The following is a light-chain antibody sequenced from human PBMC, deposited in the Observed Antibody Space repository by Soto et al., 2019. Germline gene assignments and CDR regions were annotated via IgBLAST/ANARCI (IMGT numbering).Light chain of an antibody. CDR3: SSYTTSSTVA. CDR1: SSDIGGYNY. V-gene: IGLV2-14*01. CDR2: EVS. J-gene: IGLJ2*01. Sequence: QSALTQSASVSGSPGQSITISCTGTSSDIGGYNYVSWYQQHPDKAPKLMIFEVSNRPSGVSNRFSGSKSGNTASLTISGLLPEDEADYYCSSYTTSSTVAFGGGTKVTFL.